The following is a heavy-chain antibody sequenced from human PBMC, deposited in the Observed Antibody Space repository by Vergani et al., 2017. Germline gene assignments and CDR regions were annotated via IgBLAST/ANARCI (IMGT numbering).Heavy chain of an antibody. CDR2: IRNKANDYTT. CDR1: GFIFSDHY. Sequence: EVQVVESGGGLVQPGGSLRLSCAASGFIFSDHYMEWVRQAPGKGLEWVGRIRNKANDYTTQYAASVKGRFTISRDDSKSYLYLQMNSLQTEDTALYYCVRVKGSNWNDHLYDIWGQGTLVTVSS. D-gene: IGHD1-1*01. J-gene: IGHJ3*02. CDR3: VRVKGSNWNDHLYDI. V-gene: IGHV3-72*01.